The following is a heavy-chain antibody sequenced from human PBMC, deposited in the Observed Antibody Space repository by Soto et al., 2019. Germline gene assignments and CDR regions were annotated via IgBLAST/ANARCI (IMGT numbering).Heavy chain of an antibody. D-gene: IGHD2-15*01. CDR1: GGSISSYY. CDR3: ARERGGYCSGGSCYATDYYGMDV. Sequence: SETLSLTCTVSGGSISSYYWSWIRQPAGKGLEWIGRIYTSGSTNYNPSLKSRVTMSVDTSKNQFSLKLSSVTAADTAVYYCARERGGYCSGGSCYATDYYGMDVWGQGTTVTISS. J-gene: IGHJ6*02. CDR2: IYTSGST. V-gene: IGHV4-4*07.